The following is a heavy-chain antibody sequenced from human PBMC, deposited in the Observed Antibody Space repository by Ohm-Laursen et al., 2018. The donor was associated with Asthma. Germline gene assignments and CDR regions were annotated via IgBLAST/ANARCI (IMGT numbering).Heavy chain of an antibody. J-gene: IGHJ5*02. D-gene: IGHD1-26*01. CDR1: GLPFSNFW. V-gene: IGHV3-7*05. CDR2: IYPDGGEK. CDR3: ARGPIIVGANWFDP. Sequence: SLRLSCSASGLPFSNFWMSWVRQAPGKGLEWVANIYPDGGEKYYVNSVDGRFTISRDNAKNSLYLQMTSLRAEDTAVYFCARGPIIVGANWFDPWGQGTLVTVSS.